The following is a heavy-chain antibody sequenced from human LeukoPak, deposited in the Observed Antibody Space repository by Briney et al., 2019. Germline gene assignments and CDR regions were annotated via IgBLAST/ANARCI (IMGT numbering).Heavy chain of an antibody. CDR3: ARDYYDSSGCTFDY. V-gene: IGHV3-7*01. J-gene: IGHJ4*02. CDR2: IKQDGSEK. CDR1: GFTFSSYW. Sequence: GGSLRLSCAASGFTFSSYWMSWVRQAPGKGLEWVANIKQDGSEKYYVDSVKGRFTISRDNAKNSLYLQMNSLRAEDTAVYYCARDYYDSSGCTFDYWGQGTLVTVSS. D-gene: IGHD3-22*01.